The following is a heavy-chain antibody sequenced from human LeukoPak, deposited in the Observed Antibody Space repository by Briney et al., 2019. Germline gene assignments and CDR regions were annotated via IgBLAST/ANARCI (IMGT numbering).Heavy chain of an antibody. Sequence: SQTLSLTCAISGDSVSSNTAAWNWIRQSPSRGLEWLGRTYYRSKWCNNYAVSVKSRISINPDTSKNQFSLQLKSVTPEDTAVYYCAREETGDQHFDYWGQGTLVTVSS. D-gene: IGHD7-27*01. CDR3: AREETGDQHFDY. CDR2: TYYRSKWCN. J-gene: IGHJ4*02. V-gene: IGHV6-1*01. CDR1: GDSVSSNTAA.